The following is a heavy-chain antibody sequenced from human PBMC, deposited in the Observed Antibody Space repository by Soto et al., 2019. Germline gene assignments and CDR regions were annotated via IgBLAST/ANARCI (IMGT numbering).Heavy chain of an antibody. Sequence: GGPPSPWSVAPVSSSRSKALSRVRQAKSTGLEWGAVIKKHGRNKYSANSVKGRFTISRDNSKNTLYLQVNSLRADDAAVYSWGCGHYDRSGYYREGAFDIGGQGTM. CDR2: IKKHGRNK. J-gene: IGHJ3*02. D-gene: IGHD3-22*01. V-gene: IGHV3-30*04. CDR3: GCGHYDRSGYYREGAFDI. CDR1: VSSSRSKA.